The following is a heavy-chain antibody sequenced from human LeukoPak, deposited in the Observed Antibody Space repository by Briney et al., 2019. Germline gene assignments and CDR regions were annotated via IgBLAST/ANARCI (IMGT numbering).Heavy chain of an antibody. CDR3: AKGSYSGYSTYFDP. CDR1: GFTFSRHA. Sequence: PGGSLRLSCEASGFTFSRHAMNWVRQAPEKGLEWVSGISGGSENTFYADSVKGRFTISRDNSRNTLYLQMYGLRADDTALYFCAKGSYSGYSTYFDPWGQGTRVTVSS. V-gene: IGHV3-23*01. J-gene: IGHJ5*02. D-gene: IGHD5-12*01. CDR2: ISGGSENT.